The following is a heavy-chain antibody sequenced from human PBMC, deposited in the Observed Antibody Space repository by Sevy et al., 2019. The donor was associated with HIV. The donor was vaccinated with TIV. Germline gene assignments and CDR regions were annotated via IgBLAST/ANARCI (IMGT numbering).Heavy chain of an antibody. CDR3: ARDLGYESTGYLPLFDN. D-gene: IGHD3-22*01. CDR1: GFTFSTHA. V-gene: IGHV3-30-3*01. J-gene: IGHJ4*02. CDR2: ISYDGNIE. Sequence: GGSLRLSCAASGFTFSTHAMHWVRQAPGKGLEWVAIISYDGNIEYYPDSVKGGFTISRDDSKNTLYLQMNSLRSEDTALYYCARDLGYESTGYLPLFDNWGQGTLVTVSS.